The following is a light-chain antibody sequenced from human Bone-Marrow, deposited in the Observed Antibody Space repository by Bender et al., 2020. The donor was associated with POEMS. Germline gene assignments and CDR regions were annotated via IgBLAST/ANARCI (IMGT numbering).Light chain of an antibody. Sequence: QSALTQPASVSGSPGQSITISCTGTRNDVGGYNLVSWYQQDPGPAPKLLISEVGKRSSGVSDRFSGSKSGNTASLTIYGLQAEDEADYYCASYGGSSTPVVFGGGTKLTVL. V-gene: IGLV2-23*02. CDR2: EVG. CDR1: RNDVGGYNL. J-gene: IGLJ2*01. CDR3: ASYGGSSTPVV.